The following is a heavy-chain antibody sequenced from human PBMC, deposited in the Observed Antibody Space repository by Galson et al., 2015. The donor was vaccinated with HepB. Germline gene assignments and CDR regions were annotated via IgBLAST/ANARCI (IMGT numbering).Heavy chain of an antibody. D-gene: IGHD2-15*01. CDR2: ISPYSHDT. V-gene: IGHV1-18*01. J-gene: IGHJ5*02. CDR1: GYTFSSYS. Sequence: QSGAEVKRPGASVKVSCKASGYTFSSYSITWVRQAPGQGLEWMGWISPYSHDTNYAQKLQGRVTMTTDTSTSTAYMELRSLRPDDTAVYYCARGALIVVVDATPNNWFDPWGQGTLVTVSS. CDR3: ARGALIVVVDATPNNWFDP.